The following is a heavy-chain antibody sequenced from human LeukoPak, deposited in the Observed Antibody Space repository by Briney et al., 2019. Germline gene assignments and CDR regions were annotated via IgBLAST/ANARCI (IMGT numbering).Heavy chain of an antibody. CDR2: TRNKANSYIT. D-gene: IGHD1-26*01. CDR1: GFTFSDHF. J-gene: IGHJ4*02. V-gene: IGHV3-72*01. CDR3: ASIRGTFGY. Sequence: GGSLRLSCAASGFTFSDHFLDWVRQAPGKGLEWVGRTRNKANSYITEYAASVKGRFTISGDDSKNSLYLQMSSLKTDDTAMYYCASIRGTFGYWGQGTLVTVSS.